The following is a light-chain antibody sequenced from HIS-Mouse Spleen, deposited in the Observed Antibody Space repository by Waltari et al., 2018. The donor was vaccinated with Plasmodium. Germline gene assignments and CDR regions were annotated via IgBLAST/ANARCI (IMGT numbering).Light chain of an antibody. CDR1: QGLSSY. V-gene: IGKV1D-8*02. J-gene: IGKJ3*01. Sequence: AIWMTQSPSLLSASTGDRVTISCRMSQGLSSYLACDQQKPGKAPDLLIYAASTLQSGVPSRLSGSGSGTEFTLTISCLQSEDFATYYCQQYYSFPLTFGPGTKVDIK. CDR2: AAS. CDR3: QQYYSFPLT.